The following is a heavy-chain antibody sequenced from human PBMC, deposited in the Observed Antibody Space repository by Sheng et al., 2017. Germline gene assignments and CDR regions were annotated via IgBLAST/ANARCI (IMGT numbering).Heavy chain of an antibody. CDR1: GGSFSGYY. Sequence: QVQLQQWGAGLLKPSETLSLTCAVYGGSFSGYYWSWIRQPPGKGLEWIGEINHSGSTNYNPSLKSRVTISVDTSKNQFSLKLSSVTAADTAVYYCARAGWDCSGGSCYITDNWLTPWGQGNPGHRLL. V-gene: IGHV4-34*01. CDR2: INHSGST. D-gene: IGHD2-15*01. CDR3: ARAGWDCSGGSCYITDNWLTP. J-gene: IGHJ5*02.